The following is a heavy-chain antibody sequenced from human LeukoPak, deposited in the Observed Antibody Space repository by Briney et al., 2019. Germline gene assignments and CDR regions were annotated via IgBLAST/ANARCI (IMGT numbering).Heavy chain of an antibody. CDR3: ARVSGHRYTVDY. CDR2: ISYDGSNK. V-gene: IGHV3-30*03. CDR1: GFTFSSYG. Sequence: GGSLRLSCAASGFTFSSYGMHWVRQAPGKGLEWVAVISYDGSNKYYADSVKGRFTISRDNAKNSLYLQMNSLRAEDTAVYFCARVSGHRYTVDYWGQGTLVTVSS. D-gene: IGHD5-18*01. J-gene: IGHJ4*02.